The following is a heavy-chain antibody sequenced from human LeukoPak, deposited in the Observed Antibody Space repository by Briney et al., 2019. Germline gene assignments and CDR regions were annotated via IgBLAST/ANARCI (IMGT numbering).Heavy chain of an antibody. V-gene: IGHV4-30-4*08. CDR3: ARDAGIHCSSTSCHAVGEDYYYYYGMDV. J-gene: IGHJ6*02. Sequence: SETLSLTCTVSGGSISSGNYFWSWIRQHPGKGLEWIGSIYYSGGTYYNPSLKSRVTISVDTSKNQFSLKLSSVTAADTAVYYCARDAGIHCSSTSCHAVGEDYYYYYGMDVWGQGTTVTVSS. CDR2: IYYSGGT. D-gene: IGHD2-2*01. CDR1: GGSISSGNYF.